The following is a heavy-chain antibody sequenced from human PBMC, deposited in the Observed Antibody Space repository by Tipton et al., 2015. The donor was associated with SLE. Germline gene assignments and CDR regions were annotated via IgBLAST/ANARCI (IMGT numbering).Heavy chain of an antibody. CDR2: IYRSGST. CDR3: ASSHSSSRNKADY. J-gene: IGHJ4*02. Sequence: TLSLTCTVSGGSISSYYWSWIRQPPGKGLEWIGSIYRSGSTYYNPSLKSRVTISVDTSKNQFSLKLSSVTAADTAVYYCASSHSSSRNKADYWGQGTLVTVSS. D-gene: IGHD6-13*01. CDR1: GGSISSYY. V-gene: IGHV4-59*08.